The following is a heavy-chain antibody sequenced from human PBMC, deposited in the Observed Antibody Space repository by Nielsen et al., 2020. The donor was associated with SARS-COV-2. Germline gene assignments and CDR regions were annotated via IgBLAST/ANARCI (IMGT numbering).Heavy chain of an antibody. CDR2: INSAGDVT. D-gene: IGHD6-13*01. CDR3: AKVAPTYIAAAAANY. Sequence: GESLKISCAASGVAVNDVYMSWVRQAPGKGLEWVSSINSAGDVTYYTGSVKGRFTVSRDNSKSMVYLQMHSLRVEDSALYYCAKVAPTYIAAAAANYWGQGIVVTVSS. CDR1: GVAVNDVY. J-gene: IGHJ4*02. V-gene: IGHV3-23*01.